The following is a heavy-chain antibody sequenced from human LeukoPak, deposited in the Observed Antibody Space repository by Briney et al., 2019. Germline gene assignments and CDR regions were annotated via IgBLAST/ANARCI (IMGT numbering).Heavy chain of an antibody. CDR3: AREYGSGSEFDP. Sequence: PSETLSLTCTVSGGSISSSSYYWNWIRQPAGKGLEWIGRIYASGSTNYNPSLKSRVTMSVDTSKNQFSLKLSSVTAADTAVYYCAREYGSGSEFDPWGQGTLVTVSS. CDR2: IYASGST. V-gene: IGHV4-61*02. D-gene: IGHD3-10*01. CDR1: GGSISSSSYY. J-gene: IGHJ5*02.